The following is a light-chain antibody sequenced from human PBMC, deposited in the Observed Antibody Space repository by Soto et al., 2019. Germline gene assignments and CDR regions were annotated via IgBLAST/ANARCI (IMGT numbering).Light chain of an antibody. CDR2: AAS. CDR3: QQSSNSPMYT. J-gene: IGKJ2*01. Sequence: DIQMTQSPSSLSASVGDRVTITCRASQSIAYYVNWFQQKPGKAPKLLIYAASSLQSGVPSRFSGSGSGTDFTLTIGSLQPEDFATYYCQQSSNSPMYTFGQGT. CDR1: QSIAYY. V-gene: IGKV1-39*01.